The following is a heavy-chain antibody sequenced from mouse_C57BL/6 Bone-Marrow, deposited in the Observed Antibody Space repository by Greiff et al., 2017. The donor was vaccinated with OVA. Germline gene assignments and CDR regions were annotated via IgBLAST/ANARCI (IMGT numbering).Heavy chain of an antibody. CDR1: GFTFSDYG. Sequence: EGHLVESGGGLVKPGGSLKLSCAASGFTFSDYGMHWVRQAPEKGLEWVAYISSGSSTIYYADTVKGRFTISRDNAKNTLFLQMTSLRSEDTAMYYCARPPFITTVVADYAMDYWGQGTSVTVSS. CDR2: ISSGSSTI. J-gene: IGHJ4*01. V-gene: IGHV5-17*01. D-gene: IGHD1-1*01. CDR3: ARPPFITTVVADYAMDY.